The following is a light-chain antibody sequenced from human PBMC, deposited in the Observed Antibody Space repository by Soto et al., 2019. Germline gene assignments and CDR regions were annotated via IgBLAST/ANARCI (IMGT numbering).Light chain of an antibody. CDR3: QKYDSGIRT. CDR2: GAS. Sequence: EIVLTQSPGTLSLSPGERATLSCRASQSVSSSYLAWYQQKPGQAPRLLIYGASSRATGIPDRFSGSGSGTDFTLTISSLQPEDVATYYCQKYDSGIRTFGGGTTVEIK. J-gene: IGKJ4*01. V-gene: IGKV3-20*01. CDR1: QSVSSSY.